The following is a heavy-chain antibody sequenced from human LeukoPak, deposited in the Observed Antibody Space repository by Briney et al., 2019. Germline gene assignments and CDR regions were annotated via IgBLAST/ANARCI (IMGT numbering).Heavy chain of an antibody. CDR2: IRYDGSNK. J-gene: IGHJ4*02. V-gene: IGHV3-30*02. CDR3: ANQGPGWDGSGPFDY. Sequence: PGGSLRLSCAASGFIFSSYGMHWVRQAPGKGLEWVAFIRYDGSNKYYADSVKGRFTISRDNSKNTLYLQMNSLRAEDTAVYYCANQGPGWDGSGPFDYWGQGTPVTVSS. D-gene: IGHD3-10*01. CDR1: GFIFSSYG.